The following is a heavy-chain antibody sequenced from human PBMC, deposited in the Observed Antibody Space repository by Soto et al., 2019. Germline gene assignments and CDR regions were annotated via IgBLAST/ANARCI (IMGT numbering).Heavy chain of an antibody. CDR3: ASHPSVDKAMDSPHY. V-gene: IGHV3-33*01. Sequence: GGSLRLSCAASGFTFSNYGMHWVRQAPGKGLEWVAVIWYDGSNKYYADSVKGRFTISRDNSKNTLYLQMNSLRAEDTAVYYCASHPSVDKAMDSPHYWGQGTLVTVSS. CDR1: GFTFSNYG. CDR2: IWYDGSNK. D-gene: IGHD5-18*01. J-gene: IGHJ4*02.